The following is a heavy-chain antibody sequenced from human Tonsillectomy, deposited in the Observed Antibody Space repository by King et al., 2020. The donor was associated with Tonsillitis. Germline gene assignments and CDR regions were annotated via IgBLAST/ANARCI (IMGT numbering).Heavy chain of an antibody. Sequence: VQLPQWGAGLLKPSETLSLTCAVYGGSFSGYYWSWIRQPPGKGLEWIGEINHSGSTNYNPSLKSRVTISVDTSKNQFSLKLSSVTAADTAVYYCARGTRPYCSGGSCYTYYFDYWGQGTLVTVSS. V-gene: IGHV4-34*01. D-gene: IGHD2-15*01. J-gene: IGHJ4*02. CDR1: GGSFSGYY. CDR3: ARGTRPYCSGGSCYTYYFDY. CDR2: INHSGST.